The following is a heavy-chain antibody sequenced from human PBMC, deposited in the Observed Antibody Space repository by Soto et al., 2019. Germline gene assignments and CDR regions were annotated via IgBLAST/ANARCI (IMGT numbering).Heavy chain of an antibody. Sequence: SVKVSCKASGGTFSSYAISWVRQAPGQGLEWMGGIIPIFGTANYAQKFQGRVTITADESTSTAYMELSSLRSEDTAVYYCARIGSYSTRPFDYWGQGILVTVSS. CDR3: ARIGSYSTRPFDY. V-gene: IGHV1-69*13. J-gene: IGHJ4*02. D-gene: IGHD1-26*01. CDR1: GGTFSSYA. CDR2: IIPIFGTA.